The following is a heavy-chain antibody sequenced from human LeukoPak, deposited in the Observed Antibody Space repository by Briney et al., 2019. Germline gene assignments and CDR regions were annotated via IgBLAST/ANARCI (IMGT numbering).Heavy chain of an antibody. D-gene: IGHD1-26*01. J-gene: IGHJ5*02. V-gene: IGHV3-33*01. CDR1: GFPFSSYG. CDR3: ARDWELGPWFDP. Sequence: GRSLRLSCAASGFPFSSYGMHWVRQAPGKGLEWVAVIWYDGSNKYYADSVKGRFTISGDNSKNTLYLQMNSLRAEDTAVYYCARDWELGPWFDPWGQGTLVTVSS. CDR2: IWYDGSNK.